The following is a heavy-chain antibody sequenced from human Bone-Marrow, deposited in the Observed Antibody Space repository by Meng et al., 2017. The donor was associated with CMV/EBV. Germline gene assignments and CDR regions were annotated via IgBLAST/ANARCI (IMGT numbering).Heavy chain of an antibody. CDR2: ISSSSSYI. D-gene: IGHD4-11*01. CDR3: ARDLFSNKPRYYLDY. V-gene: IGHV3-21*01. CDR1: GFTFSSYS. J-gene: IGHJ4*02. Sequence: GESLKISCAASGFTFSSYSMNWVRQAPGKGLEWVSSISSSSSYIYYADSVKGRFTISRDNAKNSLYLQMNSLRAEDTAVYYCARDLFSNKPRYYLDYWGQGTLVTVSS.